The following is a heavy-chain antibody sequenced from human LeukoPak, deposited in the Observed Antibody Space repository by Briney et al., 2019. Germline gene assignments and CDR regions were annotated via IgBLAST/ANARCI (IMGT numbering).Heavy chain of an antibody. CDR1: GFTFSSYW. J-gene: IGHJ6*02. Sequence: GGSLRLSCAASGFTFSSYWMSWVRQAPGKGLEWVANIKQDGSEKYYVDSVKGRFTISRDNSKNTLYLQMNSLRAEDTAVYYCAKDGSPEEGDQLYYYYYYGMDVWGQGTTVTVSS. D-gene: IGHD2-2*01. V-gene: IGHV3-7*01. CDR3: AKDGSPEEGDQLYYYYYYGMDV. CDR2: IKQDGSEK.